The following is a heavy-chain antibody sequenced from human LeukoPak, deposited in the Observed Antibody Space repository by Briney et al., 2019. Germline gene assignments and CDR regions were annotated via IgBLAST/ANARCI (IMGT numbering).Heavy chain of an antibody. CDR1: GYTLTELS. CDR3: GREPRYRPIDY. V-gene: IGHV1-24*01. J-gene: IGHJ4*02. D-gene: IGHD3-9*01. Sequence: ASVKVSCKVSGYTLTELSMHWVRQAPGKGLEWMGGFDPEDGETIYAQKFQGRVTLATDTSTGTAYMELRSLRSDDTAVYYCGREPRYRPIDYWGQGTLVTVSS. CDR2: FDPEDGET.